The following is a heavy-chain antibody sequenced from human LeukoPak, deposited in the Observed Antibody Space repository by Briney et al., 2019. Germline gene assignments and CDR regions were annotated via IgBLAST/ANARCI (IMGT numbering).Heavy chain of an antibody. Sequence: GRSLRLSCAASGFIFNSYGMHWVRQAPGKGLEWVAVISYDGSNKYYADSVKGRFTISRDNSKNTLYLQMNSLRAEDTAVYYCTRGFDYWGQGTLVTVSS. CDR1: GFIFNSYG. J-gene: IGHJ4*02. CDR2: ISYDGSNK. V-gene: IGHV3-30*03. CDR3: TRGFDY.